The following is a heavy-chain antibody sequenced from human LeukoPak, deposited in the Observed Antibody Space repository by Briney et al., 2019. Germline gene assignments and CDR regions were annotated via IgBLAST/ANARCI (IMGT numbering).Heavy chain of an antibody. CDR3: ARDFREGPVDY. V-gene: IGHV1-2*02. CDR2: INPNSGGT. Sequence: ASVKVSCKASGYTFTGYYIHWVRQAPGQGLEWMGWINPNSGGTKYAQKFQGRVTMTRDTSISTAYMELSRLTSDDTAVYSCARDFREGPVDYWGQGTLVTVSS. J-gene: IGHJ4*02. CDR1: GYTFTGYY.